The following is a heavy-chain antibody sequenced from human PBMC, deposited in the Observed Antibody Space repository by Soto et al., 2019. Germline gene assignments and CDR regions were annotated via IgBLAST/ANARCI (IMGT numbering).Heavy chain of an antibody. CDR3: AREVQYWFDP. D-gene: IGHD1-1*01. Sequence: PSETLSLTCTVSGGSISSHYWSWIRQPPGKGLEWIGYIYQSGTTTYNPSLKSRLTISIDTSRNQFSLRLSSVTAADTAVYYCAREVQYWFDPWGQGTLVTVSS. CDR2: IYQSGTT. CDR1: GGSISSHY. V-gene: IGHV4-59*11. J-gene: IGHJ5*02.